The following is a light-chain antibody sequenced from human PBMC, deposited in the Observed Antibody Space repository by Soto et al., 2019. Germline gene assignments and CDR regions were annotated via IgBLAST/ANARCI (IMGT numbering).Light chain of an antibody. CDR1: SSDVGGYNF. V-gene: IGLV2-14*01. Sequence: QSALTQPASVSGSPGQASTISCTGTSSDVGGYNFVSWYQQHPGKAPKLVIYEVTYRPSGVSHRFSASKSGNTASLTIAGLQAEDEADYYCGSYRSGTAPDVFGTGTKVTVL. CDR3: GSYRSGTAPDV. CDR2: EVT. J-gene: IGLJ1*01.